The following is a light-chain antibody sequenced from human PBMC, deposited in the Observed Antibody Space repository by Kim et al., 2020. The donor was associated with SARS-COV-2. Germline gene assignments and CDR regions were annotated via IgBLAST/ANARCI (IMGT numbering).Light chain of an antibody. CDR1: HDINNY. CDR3: QQYHNVPIT. V-gene: IGKV1-33*01. Sequence: DIQMTQSPSSLSASVGDSVTITCQASHDINNYLHWYQQKPGKAPNLLIYDTSNLKTGVPSRFSGSGSGTDFTFTISSLQPEDIATYYCQQYHNVPITFGSGTKVDIK. J-gene: IGKJ3*01. CDR2: DTS.